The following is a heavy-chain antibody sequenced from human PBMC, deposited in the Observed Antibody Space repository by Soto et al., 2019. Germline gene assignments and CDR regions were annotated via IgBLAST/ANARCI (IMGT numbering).Heavy chain of an antibody. J-gene: IGHJ4*02. CDR1: GFTVSSNY. Sequence: EVQLVESGGGLIQPGGSLRLSCAASGFTVSSNYMSWVRQAPGKGLEWVSVIYSCGSTYYADSVKGRFTISRDNSKNTVYLQMNSLRAEDTAVYYCARDHDSSGHYQDWGQGTLVTVSS. CDR3: ARDHDSSGHYQD. D-gene: IGHD3-22*01. CDR2: IYSCGST. V-gene: IGHV3-66*03.